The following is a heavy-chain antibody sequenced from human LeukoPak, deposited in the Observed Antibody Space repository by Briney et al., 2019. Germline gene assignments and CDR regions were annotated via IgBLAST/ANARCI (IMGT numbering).Heavy chain of an antibody. CDR3: ARDPPRRYDY. J-gene: IGHJ4*02. D-gene: IGHD1-14*01. CDR1: GFTFSDYS. V-gene: IGHV3-48*01. Sequence: PGGPLRLFCAASGFTFSDYSMNWVRQAPGKGLEWISYIDSSSGTIYYADSVKGRFTISRDNAKNSLYLQMNSLRAEDTAVYYCARDPPRRYDYWGQGTLVTVSS. CDR2: IDSSSGTI.